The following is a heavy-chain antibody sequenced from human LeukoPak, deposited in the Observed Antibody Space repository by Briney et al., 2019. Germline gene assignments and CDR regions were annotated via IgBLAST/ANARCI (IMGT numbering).Heavy chain of an antibody. D-gene: IGHD2-8*02. V-gene: IGHV3-30*03. CDR2: ISYDGSNK. J-gene: IGHJ4*02. CDR1: GFTFSSYG. CDR3: ARSDRTKKRLVYYFDY. Sequence: SGGSLRLSCAASGFTFSSYGMHWVRQAPGKGLEWVAVISYDGSNKYYADSVKGRFTISRDNSKNTLYLQMNSLRAEDTAVYYCARSDRTKKRLVYYFDYWGQGTLVTVSS.